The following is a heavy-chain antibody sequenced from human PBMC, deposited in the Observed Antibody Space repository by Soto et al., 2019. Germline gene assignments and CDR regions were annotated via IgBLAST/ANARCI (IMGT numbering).Heavy chain of an antibody. CDR1: GFAFGSYG. Sequence: QVQLVESGGGVVQPGRSLRLSCAASGFAFGSYGMHWVRQAPGKGLEWVALISYDGSNEYYADSVKGRFTISRDNSKNTLDLQMNSLRADDTDVYYCAKDGNVYTSGWYAPSLDYWGQGTLVTVSS. V-gene: IGHV3-30*18. CDR2: ISYDGSNE. D-gene: IGHD6-19*01. CDR3: AKDGNVYTSGWYAPSLDY. J-gene: IGHJ4*02.